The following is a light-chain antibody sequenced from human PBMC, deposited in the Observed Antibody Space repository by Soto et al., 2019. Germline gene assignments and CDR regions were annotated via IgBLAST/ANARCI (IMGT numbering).Light chain of an antibody. V-gene: IGKV3-20*01. Sequence: EMVLMQSPDTLSLSPGERATLSCRASETISSHYIAWYQQKPGQAPRLLIFGASTRATGIPDRFSGSWSGTDFTLTISRLEPEDFAVYYCPNFGDSPFTFGPGNKVDIK. J-gene: IGKJ3*01. CDR1: ETISSHY. CDR3: PNFGDSPFT. CDR2: GAS.